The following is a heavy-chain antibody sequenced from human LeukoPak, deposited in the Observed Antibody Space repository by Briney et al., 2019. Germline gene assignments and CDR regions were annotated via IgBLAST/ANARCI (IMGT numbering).Heavy chain of an antibody. CDR3: ARHNLYSDSGGDYV. CDR1: GGSIRSSSYY. CDR2: ISYSGNT. D-gene: IGHD3-22*01. J-gene: IGHJ4*02. Sequence: PSETLSLTCTVSGGSIRSSSYYWGWIRQPPGKGLEWIGSISYSGNTYYNPYNPSLESRVTISEDTSKNQFSLRLSSVTAADTAVYYCARHNLYSDSGGDYVWGQGTLVTVSS. V-gene: IGHV4-39*01.